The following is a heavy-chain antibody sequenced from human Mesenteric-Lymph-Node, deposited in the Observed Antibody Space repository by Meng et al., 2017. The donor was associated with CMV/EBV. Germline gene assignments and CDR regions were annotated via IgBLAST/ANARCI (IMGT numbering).Heavy chain of an antibody. J-gene: IGHJ4*02. D-gene: IGHD1-26*01. CDR1: GYTFTSYY. CDR2: INPSGGST. CDR3: ARDPSRPPSPGDFDY. Sequence: SVKVSCKASGYTFTSYYMHWVRQAPGQGLEWMGIINPSGGSTSYAQKFQGRVTMTRDTSTSTVYMELSSLRSEDTAVYYCARDPSRPPSPGDFDYWGQGTLVTVSS. V-gene: IGHV1-46*01.